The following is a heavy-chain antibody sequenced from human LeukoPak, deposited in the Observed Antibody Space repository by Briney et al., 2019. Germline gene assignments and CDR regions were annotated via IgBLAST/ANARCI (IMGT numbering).Heavy chain of an antibody. CDR3: ARDSSGLDY. V-gene: IGHV4-59*12. Sequence: GSLRLSCAASGFTFDDYGMSWIRQPPGKGLEWIGYIYYSGSTNYNPSLKSRVTISLDTSKNQFSLKLSSVTAADTAVYYCARDSSGLDYWGQGTLVTVSS. D-gene: IGHD6-19*01. CDR1: GFTFDDYG. CDR2: IYYSGST. J-gene: IGHJ4*02.